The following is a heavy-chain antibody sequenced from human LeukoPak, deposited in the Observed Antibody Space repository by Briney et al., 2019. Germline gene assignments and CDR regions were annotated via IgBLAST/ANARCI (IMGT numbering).Heavy chain of an antibody. D-gene: IGHD3-10*01. J-gene: IGHJ5*02. CDR1: GYTLTELS. Sequence: ASVKVSCKVSGYTLTELSMHWVRQAPGKGLEWMGGFDPEDGETIYAQKFQGRVTMTEDTSTDTAYMELSSLRSEDTAVYYCATARLWFGESNSWGQGTLVTVSS. V-gene: IGHV1-24*01. CDR2: FDPEDGET. CDR3: ATARLWFGESNS.